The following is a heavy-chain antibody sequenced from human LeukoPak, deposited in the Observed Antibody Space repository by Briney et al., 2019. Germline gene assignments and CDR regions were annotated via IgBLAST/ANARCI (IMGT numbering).Heavy chain of an antibody. CDR1: GGNFNTYT. Sequence: ASVKVSCKASGGNFNTYTFSCVRQAPGQGLEWMGGIAPMFGTATYVESFQGRVIITADESSSTAYMEMSSLRSEDTAMYYCAISPLYGPSYRYFDPWGQGTLVIVSS. J-gene: IGHJ5*02. V-gene: IGHV1-69*13. CDR2: IAPMFGTA. D-gene: IGHD3-10*01. CDR3: AISPLYGPSYRYFDP.